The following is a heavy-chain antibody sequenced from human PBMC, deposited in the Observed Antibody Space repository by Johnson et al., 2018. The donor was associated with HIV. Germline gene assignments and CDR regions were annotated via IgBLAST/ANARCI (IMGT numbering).Heavy chain of an antibody. J-gene: IGHJ3*01. CDR1: GFTVSSNY. Sequence: VQLVESGGGLIQPGGSLRLSCAASGFTVSSNYMSWVRQAPGKGLEWVSVIYSGDSTYYADSVKGRFTISRDNSKNTLYLQMNSLRAEDTAMYYCARDRDSVSGAFDVWGQGTMVTVSS. CDR2: IYSGDST. V-gene: IGHV3-53*01. CDR3: ARDRDSVSGAFDV. D-gene: IGHD3-10*01.